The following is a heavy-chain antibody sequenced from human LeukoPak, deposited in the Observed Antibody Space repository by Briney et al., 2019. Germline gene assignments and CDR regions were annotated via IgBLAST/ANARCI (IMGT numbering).Heavy chain of an antibody. CDR3: ARQPGTYYYGXGSYYITDY. V-gene: IGHV4-39*01. CDR1: GGSIISSTYY. J-gene: IGHJ4*02. CDR2: IYYTGST. D-gene: IGHD3-10*01. Sequence: SETLSLTCTVSGGSIISSTYYWGWMRQAPGRGLDWIGSIYYTGSTYFNPSPKSRVTISVDTSKNQFSLRLSSVTAADTAVYYCARQPGTYYYGXGSYYITDYWGQGTLVTVS.